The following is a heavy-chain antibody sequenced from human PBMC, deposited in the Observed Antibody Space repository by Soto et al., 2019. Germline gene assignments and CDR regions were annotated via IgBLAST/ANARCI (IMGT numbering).Heavy chain of an antibody. D-gene: IGHD4-17*01. V-gene: IGHV4-39*01. J-gene: IGHJ4*02. CDR1: GGSISSSSYY. CDR2: IYYSGST. Sequence: SETLSLTCTVSGGSISSSSYYWGWIRQPPGKGLEWIGSIYYSGSTYYNPSLKSRVTISVDTSKNQFSLKLSSVTAADTAVYYCARQLYGDHYYAFDYWGQGTLVTVSS. CDR3: ARQLYGDHYYAFDY.